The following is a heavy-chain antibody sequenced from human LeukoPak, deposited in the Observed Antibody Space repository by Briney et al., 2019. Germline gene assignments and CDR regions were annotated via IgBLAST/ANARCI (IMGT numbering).Heavy chain of an antibody. J-gene: IGHJ5*02. D-gene: IGHD1-14*01. Sequence: GGSLRLSCAASGFTFSSYAMHWVRQAPGKGLEWVAVISHDGSIKFSADSVKGRFTIPRDNSKNTLYLQMNSLRDEDTALYYCARDSITTGGTVYNWFDPWGQGTLDTVSS. V-gene: IGHV3-30-3*01. CDR2: ISHDGSIK. CDR3: ARDSITTGGTVYNWFDP. CDR1: GFTFSSYA.